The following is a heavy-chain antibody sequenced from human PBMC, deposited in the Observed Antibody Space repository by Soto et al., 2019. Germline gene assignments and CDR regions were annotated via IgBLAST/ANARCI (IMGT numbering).Heavy chain of an antibody. J-gene: IGHJ6*02. CDR2: IYHSGST. CDR1: GGSISSSNW. CDR3: ARDPYSSSWGTRRYGLDV. V-gene: IGHV4-4*02. D-gene: IGHD6-6*01. Sequence: SETLSLTCAVSGGSISSSNWWSWVRQPPGKGLEWIGEIYHSGSTNYNPSLKSRVTISVDKSKNQFSLKLSSVTAADTAVYYCARDPYSSSWGTRRYGLDVWGQGTTVTVSS.